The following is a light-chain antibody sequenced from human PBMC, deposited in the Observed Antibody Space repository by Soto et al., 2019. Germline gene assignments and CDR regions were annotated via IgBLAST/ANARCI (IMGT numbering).Light chain of an antibody. V-gene: IGKV3-20*01. CDR2: GAS. CDR1: QSVNNNY. J-gene: IGKJ4*01. Sequence: EIVLTQSPGTLSLSPRDGATLSCEASQSVNNNYLAWYQHKPGQAPRLLIYGASSRATGIPYRFSGSWSGTDFTLTIRILEPEDFAVYYCQQYDTSLPYTFGGGTKVDIK. CDR3: QQYDTSLPYT.